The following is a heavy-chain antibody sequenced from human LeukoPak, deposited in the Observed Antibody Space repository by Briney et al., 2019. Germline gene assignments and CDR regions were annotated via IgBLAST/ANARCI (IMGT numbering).Heavy chain of an antibody. Sequence: PGGSLRLSCAASGFTFSSYAMHWVRQAPGKGLEWVAVISYDGSNEYYADSVKGRFTISRDNSKNTLYLQMNSLRAEDTAVYYCARWDTAMVNDAFDIWGQGTMVTVSS. CDR1: GFTFSSYA. CDR3: ARWDTAMVNDAFDI. J-gene: IGHJ3*02. CDR2: ISYDGSNE. V-gene: IGHV3-30-3*01. D-gene: IGHD5-18*01.